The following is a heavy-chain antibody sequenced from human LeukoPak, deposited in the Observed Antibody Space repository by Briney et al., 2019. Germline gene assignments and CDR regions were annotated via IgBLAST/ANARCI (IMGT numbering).Heavy chain of an antibody. CDR1: GFTFSSYG. Sequence: PGGTLRLSCAASGFTFSSYGMHWVRQAPGKGLEWVAVISYDGSNKYYADSVKGRFTISRDNSKNTLYLQMNSLRAEDTAVYYCAKEVLYRGQGTLVTVSS. J-gene: IGHJ4*02. V-gene: IGHV3-30*18. CDR2: ISYDGSNK. CDR3: AKEVLY.